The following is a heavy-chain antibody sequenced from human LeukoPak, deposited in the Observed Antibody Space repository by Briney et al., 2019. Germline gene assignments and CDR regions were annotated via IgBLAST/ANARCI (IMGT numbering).Heavy chain of an antibody. D-gene: IGHD1-26*01. CDR2: INQDGSEK. CDR1: GFTFTNYW. CDR3: ARLAWGFDY. J-gene: IGHJ4*02. V-gene: IGHV3-7*05. Sequence: PRGSLRLSCAASGFTFTNYWMTWVRQAPGRGLEWVANINQDGSEKYYVDSVKGRFTISRDNAKNSLYLQMNSLRAEDTAVYYCARLAWGFDYWGQGTLVTVSS.